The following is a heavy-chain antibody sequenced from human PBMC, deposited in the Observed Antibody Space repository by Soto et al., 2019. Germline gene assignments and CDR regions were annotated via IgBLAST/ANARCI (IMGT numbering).Heavy chain of an antibody. CDR3: ARMGDSSGYSGWFDP. V-gene: IGHV3-66*01. Sequence: GGSLRLSCAASGFTVSSNYMSWVRQAPGKGLEWVSVIYSGGSTYYDAPMKGRFTISRDNSKNTLYLQMNSLRAEDTAVYYCARMGDSSGYSGWFDPWGQGTLVTVSS. CDR1: GFTVSSNY. J-gene: IGHJ5*02. CDR2: IYSGGST. D-gene: IGHD3-22*01.